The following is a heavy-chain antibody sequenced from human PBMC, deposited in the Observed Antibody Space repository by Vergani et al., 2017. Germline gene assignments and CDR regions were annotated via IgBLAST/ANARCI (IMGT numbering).Heavy chain of an antibody. CDR2: ISYDGSNK. D-gene: IGHD3-3*01. Sequence: QVQLVESGGGVVQPGRSLRLSCAASGFTFSSYGMHWVRQAPGKGLEWVAVISYDGSNKYYADVVKGRFTISRDDSKNPLYLQMNSLRAEDAAVVYCAKESNSRTYDFWSGYGYYDMDVWGQGTTVTVSS. J-gene: IGHJ6*02. CDR1: GFTFSSYG. V-gene: IGHV3-30*18. CDR3: AKESNSRTYDFWSGYGYYDMDV.